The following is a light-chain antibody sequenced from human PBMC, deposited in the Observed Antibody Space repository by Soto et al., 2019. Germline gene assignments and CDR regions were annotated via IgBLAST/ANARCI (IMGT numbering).Light chain of an antibody. Sequence: DIQMTQSPSTLSASVGDRVTITCRASQSVSNWLAWYQQKPGKAPELLIYDASSLESGVPSRFSGSGSGTEFTITIRGLQPDDFATYFCKQYHSYSWTFGQGTKVEIK. V-gene: IGKV1-5*01. CDR3: KQYHSYSWT. CDR1: QSVSNW. CDR2: DAS. J-gene: IGKJ1*01.